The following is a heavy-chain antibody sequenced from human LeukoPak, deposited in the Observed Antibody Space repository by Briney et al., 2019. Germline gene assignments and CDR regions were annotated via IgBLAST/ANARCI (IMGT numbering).Heavy chain of an antibody. CDR3: ARGLVGATIYFDY. Sequence: PSETLSLTCTASGGSISSYYWSWIRQPPGKGLEWIGYIYYSGSTNYNPSLKSRVTISVDTSKNQFSLKLSSVTAADTAVYYCARGLVGATIYFDYWGQGTLVTVSS. CDR1: GGSISSYY. J-gene: IGHJ4*02. D-gene: IGHD1-26*01. CDR2: IYYSGST. V-gene: IGHV4-59*01.